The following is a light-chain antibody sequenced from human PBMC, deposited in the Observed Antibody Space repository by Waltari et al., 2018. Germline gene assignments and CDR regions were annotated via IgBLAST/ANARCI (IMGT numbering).Light chain of an antibody. Sequence: IVLTQSPAILSLSPGETATLSCEARQSVWNTYLAWYQHKPGQAPRLLIYDGSARATCTPDRFSGSGAATQFTLTISRLEPEDFALYYCQQYHSSLYTFGQGTRLEMK. CDR3: QQYHSSLYT. V-gene: IGKV3D-20*01. J-gene: IGKJ2*01. CDR2: DGS. CDR1: QSVWNTY.